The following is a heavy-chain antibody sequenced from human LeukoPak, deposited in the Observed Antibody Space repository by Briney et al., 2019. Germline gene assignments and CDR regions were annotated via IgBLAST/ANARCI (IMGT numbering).Heavy chain of an antibody. Sequence: SETLSLTCSVSGGSISGYYWSWIRQPPGKGLEWIGYVYYRGSTNYNPSLKSRVTISADTSENQFSLKLSSVTAADTAVYYCARHVRLGELSYSFDYWGQGTLVTVSS. D-gene: IGHD3-16*02. CDR2: VYYRGST. J-gene: IGHJ4*02. CDR1: GGSISGYY. V-gene: IGHV4-59*08. CDR3: ARHVRLGELSYSFDY.